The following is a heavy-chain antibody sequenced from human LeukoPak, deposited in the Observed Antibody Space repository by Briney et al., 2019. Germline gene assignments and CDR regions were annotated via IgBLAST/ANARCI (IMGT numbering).Heavy chain of an antibody. J-gene: IGHJ4*02. V-gene: IGHV3-30*18. CDR1: GFRFSACG. CDR2: FSYSGNET. D-gene: IGHD3-16*01. Sequence: GGSLRLSCAASGFRFSACGMHGVRQTPDKGVEGLAVFSYSGNETYYADSVKGRFTISRDNSKNNLHLQMNSLRVEDTAVYYCVKEQSYGACRVADYWGQGTLVTVSS. CDR3: VKEQSYGACRVADY.